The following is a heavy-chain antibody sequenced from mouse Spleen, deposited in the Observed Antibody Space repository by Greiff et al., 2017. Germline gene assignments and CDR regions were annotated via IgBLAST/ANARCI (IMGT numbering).Heavy chain of an antibody. J-gene: IGHJ2*01. Sequence: LVESGPELVKPGASVKISCKASGYAFSSSWMNWVKQRPGKGLEWIGRIYPGDGDTNYNGKFKGKATLTADKSSSTAYMQLSSLTSEDSAVYFCARFITTVVEYYFDYWGQGTTLTVSS. CDR3: ARFITTVVEYYFDY. CDR1: GYAFSSSW. D-gene: IGHD1-1*01. V-gene: IGHV1-82*01. CDR2: IYPGDGDT.